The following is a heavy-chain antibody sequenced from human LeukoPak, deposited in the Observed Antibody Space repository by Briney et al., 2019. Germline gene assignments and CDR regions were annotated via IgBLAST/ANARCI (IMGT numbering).Heavy chain of an antibody. Sequence: GGSLRLSCAASGFPFSSYWMSWVRQAPGKGLEWVANIKEDGSEKYYVDSVKGRFTISRDNAKNSLYLQMNSLRAEDTAVYYCARHSAEYSSGWKLDYWGQGTLVTVSS. J-gene: IGHJ4*02. CDR1: GFPFSSYW. CDR2: IKEDGSEK. D-gene: IGHD6-19*01. CDR3: ARHSAEYSSGWKLDY. V-gene: IGHV3-7*01.